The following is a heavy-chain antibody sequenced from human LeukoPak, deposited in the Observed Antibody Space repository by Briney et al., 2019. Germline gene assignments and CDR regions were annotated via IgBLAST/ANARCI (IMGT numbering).Heavy chain of an antibody. CDR3: AKVMGRGYCSGGSCTTFDY. D-gene: IGHD2-15*01. Sequence: PGGSLRLSCAASGFTFDDYAMHWVRQAPGKSLEWVSLISWDGGSTYYADSVKGRFTISRDNSKNSLYLQMNSLRAEDTALYYCAKVMGRGYCSGGSCTTFDYWGQGTLVTVSS. V-gene: IGHV3-43D*03. CDR2: ISWDGGST. J-gene: IGHJ4*02. CDR1: GFTFDDYA.